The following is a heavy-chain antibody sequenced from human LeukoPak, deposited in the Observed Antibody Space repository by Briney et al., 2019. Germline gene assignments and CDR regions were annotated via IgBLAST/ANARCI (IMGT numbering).Heavy chain of an antibody. CDR3: AGDIAAAGTIDWFDP. D-gene: IGHD6-13*01. CDR1: GFTFSSYA. CDR2: ISYDGSNK. V-gene: IGHV3-30*01. Sequence: PGGSLRLSCAASGFTFSSYAMHWVRQAPGKGLEWVAVISYDGSNKYYADSVKGRFTISRDNSKNTLYLQMNSLRAEDTAVYYCAGDIAAAGTIDWFDPWGQGTLVTVSS. J-gene: IGHJ5*02.